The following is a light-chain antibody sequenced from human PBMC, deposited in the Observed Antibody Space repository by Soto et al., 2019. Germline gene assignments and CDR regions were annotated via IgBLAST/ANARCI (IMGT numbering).Light chain of an antibody. CDR1: QSLLHSNGYNY. Sequence: DIVLTQSPLYLPVTPGEPASISCRSSQSLLHSNGYNYLDWYLQRPGQSPHLLIYQTSNRSSGVPDRFSCSGSGRDFTLRISRVESEDVGVYYCMQALENAPWTFGQGTKV. CDR2: QTS. CDR3: MQALENAPWT. V-gene: IGKV2-28*01. J-gene: IGKJ1*01.